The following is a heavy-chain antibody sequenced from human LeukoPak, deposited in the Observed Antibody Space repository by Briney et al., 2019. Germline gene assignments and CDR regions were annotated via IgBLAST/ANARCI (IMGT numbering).Heavy chain of an antibody. Sequence: ALVKVSCKASGYTFTSYDINWVRQAPGQGLEWMGWMGPRNGYTGSAQRFQGRITMTRDTSISTAYMELSSLTSDDTAVYYCARGWISGAVSEHYFENWGQGTLVTVSS. CDR1: GYTFTSYD. CDR3: ARGWISGAVSEHYFEN. J-gene: IGHJ4*02. V-gene: IGHV1-8*01. D-gene: IGHD5/OR15-5a*01. CDR2: MGPRNGYT.